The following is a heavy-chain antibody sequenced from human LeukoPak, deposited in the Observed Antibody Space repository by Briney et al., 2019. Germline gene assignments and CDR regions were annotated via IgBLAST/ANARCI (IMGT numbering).Heavy chain of an antibody. Sequence: GGSLRLSCAASGFTFSSYGMHWVRQAPGKGLEWVAFIRYDGTNKYDADSVKGRFTMSRDNSKNTLYLQMNSLRAEDTAVYYCAKGTRGYGGYDFQYYLDYWGQGTLVTVSS. CDR1: GFTFSSYG. CDR3: AKGTRGYGGYDFQYYLDY. D-gene: IGHD5-12*01. CDR2: IRYDGTNK. V-gene: IGHV3-30*02. J-gene: IGHJ4*02.